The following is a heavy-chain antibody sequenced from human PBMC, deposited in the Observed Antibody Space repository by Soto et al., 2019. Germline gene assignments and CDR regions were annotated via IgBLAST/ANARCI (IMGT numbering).Heavy chain of an antibody. CDR2: IIPIVGIA. J-gene: IGHJ4*02. CDR1: GGTFSSYT. V-gene: IGHV1-69*02. D-gene: IGHD5-18*01. Sequence: QVQLVQSGAEVKKPGSSVKVSCKASGGTFSSYTISWVRQAPGQGLEWMGRIIPIVGIADYAQKFQGRVTITADKSTSTAYMELSSLRSEDTAVYYCARLVDTADFDYRGQGTLVTVSS. CDR3: ARLVDTADFDY.